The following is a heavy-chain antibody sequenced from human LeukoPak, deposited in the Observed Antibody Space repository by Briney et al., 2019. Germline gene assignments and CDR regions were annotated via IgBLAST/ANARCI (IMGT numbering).Heavy chain of an antibody. J-gene: IGHJ4*01. CDR1: GYRFSSYW. V-gene: IGHV5-51*04. D-gene: IGHD6-19*01. CDR3: ARSGGSGWDEGFDS. CDR2: IYLGDSDT. Sequence: GESLKIPCKGSGYRFSSYWIAGVRQMPGKGLEWRGIIYLGDSDTRHSPSFQGQVTISPDKPISTASLQWSSLKASHTATYYCARSGGSGWDEGFDSWGQRTLVTASS.